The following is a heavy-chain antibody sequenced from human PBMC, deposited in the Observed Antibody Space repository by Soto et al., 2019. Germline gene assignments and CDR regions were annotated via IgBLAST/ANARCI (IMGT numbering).Heavy chain of an antibody. CDR3: AREYCSGGSCYRRYYFDY. V-gene: IGHV4-34*01. Sequence: QVQLQQWGAGLLKPSETLSLTCAVYGGSFSGYYWSWIGQPPGKGLVWIGEINHSGSTNYNPSLKSRVTISVDTSKNQFSLKLSSVTAADTAVYYCAREYCSGGSCYRRYYFDYWGQGTLVTVSS. CDR2: INHSGST. CDR1: GGSFSGYY. J-gene: IGHJ4*02. D-gene: IGHD2-15*01.